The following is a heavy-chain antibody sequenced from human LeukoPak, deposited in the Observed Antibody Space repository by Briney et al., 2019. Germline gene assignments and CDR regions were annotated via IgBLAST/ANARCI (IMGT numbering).Heavy chain of an antibody. Sequence: GGSLRLSCAASGFTFREYSMSWVRQAPGRGLEWVSNIRSNGGDTYYTDTVKGRFTISRHNPKLTLYLEMNSLRAEDTAVYYCAKGGYTTWFDPWGQGTLVTVSS. V-gene: IGHV3-23*01. CDR3: AKGGYTTWFDP. D-gene: IGHD2-15*01. CDR2: IRSNGGDT. J-gene: IGHJ5*02. CDR1: GFTFREYS.